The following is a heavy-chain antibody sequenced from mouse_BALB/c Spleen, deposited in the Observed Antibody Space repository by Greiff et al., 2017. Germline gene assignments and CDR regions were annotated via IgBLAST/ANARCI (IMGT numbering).Heavy chain of an antibody. CDR2: IDPETGGT. D-gene: IGHD2-14*01. V-gene: IGHV1-15*01. CDR3: TNRYD. Sequence: QVQLQQSGAELVRPGASVTLSCKASGYTFTDYEMHWVKQTPVHGLEWIGAIDPETGGTAYNQKFKGKATLTADKSSSTAYMELLSLTSEDSAVYYCTNRYDGGQGTSVTVSS. CDR1: GYTFTDYE. J-gene: IGHJ4*01.